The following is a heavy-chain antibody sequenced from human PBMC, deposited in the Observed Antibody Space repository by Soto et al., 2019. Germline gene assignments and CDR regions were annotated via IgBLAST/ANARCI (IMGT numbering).Heavy chain of an antibody. Sequence: GGSLRLSCAASGFTFSSYAMSWVRQAPGKGLEWVSAISGIGHSTYYADSVKGRFTISRDNSKNTLYLQMNSLRAEDTAVYYCAKRIMATIGHFDSWGQGTLVTVSS. CDR1: GFTFSSYA. V-gene: IGHV3-23*01. CDR2: ISGIGHST. J-gene: IGHJ4*02. CDR3: AKRIMATIGHFDS. D-gene: IGHD5-12*01.